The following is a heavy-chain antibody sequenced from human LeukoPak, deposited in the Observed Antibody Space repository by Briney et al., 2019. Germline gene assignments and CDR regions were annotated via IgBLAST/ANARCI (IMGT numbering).Heavy chain of an antibody. CDR3: AKILRFGGYYFDY. J-gene: IGHJ4*02. V-gene: IGHV3-23*01. CDR2: ISGSGGST. D-gene: IGHD3-16*01. Sequence: GGSLRLSCAASGFTVSNNYMSWVRQAPGKGLEWVSAISGSGGSTYYADSVKGRFTISRDNSKNTLYLQMNSLRAEDTAVYYCAKILRFGGYYFDYWGQGTLVTVSS. CDR1: GFTVSNNY.